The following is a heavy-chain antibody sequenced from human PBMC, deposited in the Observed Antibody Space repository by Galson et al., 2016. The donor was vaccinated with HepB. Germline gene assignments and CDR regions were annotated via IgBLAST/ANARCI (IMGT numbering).Heavy chain of an antibody. CDR3: ARRGADRRLREGAALNY. V-gene: IGHV4-39*01. CDR1: GGSISSSSYY. D-gene: IGHD1-26*01. CDR2: ILHTGSA. J-gene: IGHJ4*02. Sequence: SETLSLTCTVSGGSISSSSYYWGWIRQPPGKGLEWIASILHTGSAYYNPSLKSRVTISVDTSKNRISLKVNSVTAADTAVYYCARRGADRRLREGAALNYWGQGTLVTVSS.